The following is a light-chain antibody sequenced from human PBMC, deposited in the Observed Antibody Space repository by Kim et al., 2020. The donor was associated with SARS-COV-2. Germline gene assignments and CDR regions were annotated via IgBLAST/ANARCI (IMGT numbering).Light chain of an antibody. CDR2: GAS. J-gene: IGKJ1*01. CDR1: QSVVSTY. CDR3: QAYGRT. Sequence: VDLARGERATLSCRASQSVVSTYFTWYQQKPGQAPRLLIHGASRRATGIPDRFSGSGSVTDFTLTINRLEPEDFAVYYCQAYGRTFGQGTKVDIK. V-gene: IGKV3-20*01.